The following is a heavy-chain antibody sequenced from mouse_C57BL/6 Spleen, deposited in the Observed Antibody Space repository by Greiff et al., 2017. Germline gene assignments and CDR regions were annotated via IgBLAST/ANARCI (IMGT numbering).Heavy chain of an antibody. CDR1: GYAFSSSW. CDR3: ARDTGAMDY. CDR2: IYPGDGDP. Sequence: QVQLQQSGPELVKPGASVKISCKASGYAFSSSWMNWVKQRPGKGLEWIGRIYPGDGDPNYNGKFKGKATLTADKSSSTAYMQLSSLTSEDSAVYFCARDTGAMDYWGQGTSVTVAS. V-gene: IGHV1-82*01. J-gene: IGHJ4*01.